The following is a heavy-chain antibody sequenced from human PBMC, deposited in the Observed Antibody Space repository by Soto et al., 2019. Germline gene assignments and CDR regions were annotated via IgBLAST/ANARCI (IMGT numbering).Heavy chain of an antibody. Sequence: SETLSLTCAVYGGSFCGYYWTWIRKTPGTGLEWIGEINHSGSTNYNPSLKSRVTISVDTSKNQFSLKLTSVTAADTAVYYCARRYSSAFDICGQGTMVT. J-gene: IGHJ3*02. CDR2: INHSGST. D-gene: IGHD6-13*01. CDR1: GGSFCGYY. V-gene: IGHV4-34*01. CDR3: ARRYSSAFDI.